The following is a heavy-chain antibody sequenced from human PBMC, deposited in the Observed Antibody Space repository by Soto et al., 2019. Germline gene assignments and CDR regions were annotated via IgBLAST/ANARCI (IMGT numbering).Heavy chain of an antibody. CDR2: ISPSTGNT. V-gene: IGHV1-18*01. Sequence: QVQLVQSGAEVTEPGASVKLSCQASGYTFMNYAISWVRQAPGQGLEWMGWISPSTGNTDQAQNFQGRSTMTLDTSTNTANRELRTLRSDDSAVYYCARCYCSVGSCYTCWHFDLWGRGTLVTVSS. J-gene: IGHJ2*01. CDR1: GYTFMNYA. D-gene: IGHD2-15*01. CDR3: ARCYCSVGSCYTCWHFDL.